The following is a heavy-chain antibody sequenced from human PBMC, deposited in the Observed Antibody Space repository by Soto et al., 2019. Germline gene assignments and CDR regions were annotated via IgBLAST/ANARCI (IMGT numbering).Heavy chain of an antibody. Sequence: SGPTLVNPTHTLTLTCTFSGLSLTTSGVGVAWIRQPPGNALESLALIYWNDEKRYSPSLKSRLTITKHPSKNQEVFTMTHMDHLYTTRYICAGSCRIKREYSGYKDNPYYYVMDVFGQGST. D-gene: IGHD5-12*01. J-gene: IGHJ6*02. CDR3: AGSCRIKREYSGYKDNPYYYVMDV. CDR1: GLSLTTSGVG. CDR2: IYWNDEK. V-gene: IGHV2-5*01.